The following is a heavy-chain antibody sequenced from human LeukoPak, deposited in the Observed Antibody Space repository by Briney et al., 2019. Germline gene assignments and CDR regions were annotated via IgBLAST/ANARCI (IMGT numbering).Heavy chain of an antibody. V-gene: IGHV3-21*01. D-gene: IGHD6-19*01. CDR1: GFTFSSYS. CDR3: ARQGGGYSSGWYGD. CDR2: ISSSSSYI. J-gene: IGHJ4*02. Sequence: GGSLRLSCAASGFTFSSYSMNWVRQAPGKGLEWVSSISSSSSYIYYADSVKGRFTISRDNAKNSLYLQMNSLRAEDTAVNYCARQGGGYSSGWYGDWGQGTLVTVSS.